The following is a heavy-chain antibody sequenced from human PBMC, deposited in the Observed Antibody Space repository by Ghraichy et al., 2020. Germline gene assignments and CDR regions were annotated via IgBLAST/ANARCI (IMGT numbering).Heavy chain of an antibody. CDR1: GFTFSSYW. Sequence: GGSLRLSCAASGFTFSSYWMSWVRQAPGKGLEWVANIKQDRSEKYYVDSVKGRFTISRDNAKNSLYLQMNSLRAEDTAVYYCARGYYDFWSGYYVPFDYWGQGTLVTVSS. D-gene: IGHD3-3*01. J-gene: IGHJ4*02. V-gene: IGHV3-7*04. CDR3: ARGYYDFWSGYYVPFDY. CDR2: IKQDRSEK.